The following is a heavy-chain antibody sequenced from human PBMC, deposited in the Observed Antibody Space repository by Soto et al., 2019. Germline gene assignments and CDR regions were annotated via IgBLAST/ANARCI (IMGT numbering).Heavy chain of an antibody. CDR1: GGSFSSSG. CDR2: IIPIFVTS. D-gene: IGHD3-22*01. Sequence: SVKVSCKASGGSFSSSGISWVRQAPGQGLEWVGGIIPIFVTSHYAQKFQGRVTITADESTNAAYMELSSLTSEDTAVDYCARSLDYHDYTGYSTVGVYFDYWGLGTLVTVSS. V-gene: IGHV1-69*13. J-gene: IGHJ4*02. CDR3: ARSLDYHDYTGYSTVGVYFDY.